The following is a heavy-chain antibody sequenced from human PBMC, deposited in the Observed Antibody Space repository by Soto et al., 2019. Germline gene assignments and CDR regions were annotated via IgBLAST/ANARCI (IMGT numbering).Heavy chain of an antibody. V-gene: IGHV4-59*08. Sequence: SETLSLTCTVSGGTISSWYWSWIRQPPGKGLEWIGYIYYSGSTNCNPSLKSRVTISVNTSKNQFSLKLSSVTAADTAVYYCARRYGSSFDYWGQGTPVTVSS. CDR1: GGTISSWY. CDR3: ARRYGSSFDY. D-gene: IGHD3-16*01. CDR2: IYYSGST. J-gene: IGHJ4*02.